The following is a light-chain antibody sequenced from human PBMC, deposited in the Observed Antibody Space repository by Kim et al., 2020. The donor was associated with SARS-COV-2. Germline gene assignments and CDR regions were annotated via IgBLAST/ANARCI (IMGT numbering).Light chain of an antibody. CDR1: QDIANF. Sequence: DIQMTQSPSSLSASVGDRVTITCRASQDIANFLAWYQQKPGKVPQVLIYAASTLQSGVPSRFSGSGSWTEFTLTIGSLQTEDVATYYCQKYNSAPWTFGPGTKVDIK. J-gene: IGKJ1*01. CDR3: QKYNSAPWT. CDR2: AAS. V-gene: IGKV1-27*01.